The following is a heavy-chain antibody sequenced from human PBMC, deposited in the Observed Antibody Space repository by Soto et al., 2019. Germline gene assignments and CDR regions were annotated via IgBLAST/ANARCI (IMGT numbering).Heavy chain of an antibody. D-gene: IGHD1-1*01. J-gene: IGHJ6*02. V-gene: IGHV3-21*01. CDR1: GFSFSTYS. CDR2: IRRSGDYT. CDR3: ARSTSLGGMDV. Sequence: EVQLVESGGGLVMPGGSLRLSCIASGFSFSTYSMNWVRQAPGKGLEWVSSIRRSGDYTYYADSLKGRFTISRANAKNALSLQMISLRAEDTAVSYCARSTSLGGMDVWGQGPTVTVSS.